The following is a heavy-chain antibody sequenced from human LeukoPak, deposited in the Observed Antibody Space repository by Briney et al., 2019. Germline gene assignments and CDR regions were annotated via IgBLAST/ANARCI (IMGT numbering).Heavy chain of an antibody. Sequence: GGSPRLSCAASGFTFSSYSMNWVRQAPGKGLEWVSSISSSSSYIYYADSVKGRFTISRDNAKNSLYLQMNSLRAEDTAVYYCARDLDGYRRRIGFDYWGQGTLVTVSS. V-gene: IGHV3-21*01. CDR1: GFTFSSYS. CDR2: ISSSSSYI. D-gene: IGHD5-24*01. J-gene: IGHJ4*02. CDR3: ARDLDGYRRRIGFDY.